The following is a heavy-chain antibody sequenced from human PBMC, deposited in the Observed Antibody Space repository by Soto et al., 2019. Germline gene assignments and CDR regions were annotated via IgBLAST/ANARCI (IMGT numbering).Heavy chain of an antibody. V-gene: IGHV3-15*01. J-gene: IGHJ4*02. CDR1: GFTFSNAW. D-gene: IGHD4-17*01. CDR3: TTPHDYGDYVDVY. CDR2: IKSKTDGGTT. Sequence: PGGSLRLSCAASGFTFSNAWMSWVRQAPGKGLEWVGRIKSKTDGGTTNYAAPVKGRFTISRDDSKNTLYLQMNSLKTEDTAVYYCTTPHDYGDYVDVYWGQGTLVTVSS.